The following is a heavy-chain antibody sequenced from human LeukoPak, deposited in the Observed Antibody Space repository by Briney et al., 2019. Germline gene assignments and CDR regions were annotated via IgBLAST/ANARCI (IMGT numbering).Heavy chain of an antibody. CDR3: AKDIGYGIRYYFDY. CDR1: GFTFDDYA. V-gene: IGHV3-9*01. J-gene: IGHJ4*02. Sequence: GGSLRLSCAASGFTFDDYAMHWVRQAPGKGLEWVSGISWNSGSIGYADSVKGRFTISRDNAKNSLYLQTNSLRAEDTALYYCAKDIGYGIRYYFDYWGQGTLVTVSS. D-gene: IGHD5-18*01. CDR2: ISWNSGSI.